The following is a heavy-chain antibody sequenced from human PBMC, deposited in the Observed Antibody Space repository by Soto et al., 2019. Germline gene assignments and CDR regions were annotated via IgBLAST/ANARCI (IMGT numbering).Heavy chain of an antibody. Sequence: QVQMVESGGGVVQPGRSLRLSCTASEFAFRGYGMHWVRQAPGKGLEWVAMIWNDGSKKFYVDSVKGRFTISRDNSKNTLYLQMNSLRVEDTAVYYCARGDTLPVYWGQGTLVTVSS. V-gene: IGHV3-33*01. D-gene: IGHD5-18*01. CDR2: IWNDGSKK. CDR3: ARGDTLPVY. J-gene: IGHJ4*02. CDR1: EFAFRGYG.